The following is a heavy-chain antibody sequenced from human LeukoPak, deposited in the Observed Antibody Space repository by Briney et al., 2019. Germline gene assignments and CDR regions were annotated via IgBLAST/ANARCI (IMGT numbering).Heavy chain of an antibody. CDR2: MNPNSGAT. Sequence: ASVKVSCKASGYTFTDYDINWVRQATGQGLEWMGWMNPNSGATGYAEKFQGRVTMTRNTSISTAYMELSSLGSEDTAVYYCARGRGAYCGGDCSYFDYWGQGTLVTVSS. J-gene: IGHJ4*02. CDR3: ARGRGAYCGGDCSYFDY. V-gene: IGHV1-8*01. D-gene: IGHD2-21*02. CDR1: GYTFTDYD.